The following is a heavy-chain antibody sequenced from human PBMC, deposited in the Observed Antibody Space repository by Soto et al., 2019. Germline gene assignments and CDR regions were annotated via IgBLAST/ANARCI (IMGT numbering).Heavy chain of an antibody. CDR1: GDSVSSNSVA. V-gene: IGHV6-1*01. D-gene: IGHD6-25*01. CDR2: AYYRSKWNF. J-gene: IGHJ3*01. CDR3: ARDQNAALGDAFEV. Sequence: SETLSLTGAISGDSVSSNSVAWKWSRQSPSRGLEWLGRAYYRSKWNFDYAESVEGRITITPDTSKNQFSLHLKSVTPEDTAVYFCARDQNAALGDAFEVWGQGALVTVS.